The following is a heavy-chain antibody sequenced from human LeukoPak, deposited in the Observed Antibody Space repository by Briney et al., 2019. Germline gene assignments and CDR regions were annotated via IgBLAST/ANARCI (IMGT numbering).Heavy chain of an antibody. V-gene: IGHV1-46*01. D-gene: IGHD2-15*01. CDR1: GYTFTSYF. J-gene: IGHJ4*02. CDR3: AILHGFCSGGSCYSDFDY. CDR2: INPSGGST. Sequence: GASVKVSCKASGYTFTSYFMHWVRQAAGQGLEWMGIINPSGGSTSYAQMFQGRVTMTRDTSTSTVYMELSSLRSGDTAVYYCAILHGFCSGGSCYSDFDYWGQGTLVTVSS.